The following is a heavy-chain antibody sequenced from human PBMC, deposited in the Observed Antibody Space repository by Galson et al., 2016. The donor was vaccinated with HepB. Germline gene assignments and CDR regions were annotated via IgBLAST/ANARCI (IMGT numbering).Heavy chain of an antibody. CDR3: ARDSSGYHYYFDY. CDR1: GFTFSSYG. Sequence: SLRLSCAASGFTFSSYGMHWVRQAPGKGLEWVAVIWYDGKNNYYGDSVRGRLTISRDNSKNTLYLQMNSLRAEDTAMYYCARDSSGYHYYFDYWGQGTLVTVSS. CDR2: IWYDGKNN. J-gene: IGHJ4*02. D-gene: IGHD3-22*01. V-gene: IGHV3-33*01.